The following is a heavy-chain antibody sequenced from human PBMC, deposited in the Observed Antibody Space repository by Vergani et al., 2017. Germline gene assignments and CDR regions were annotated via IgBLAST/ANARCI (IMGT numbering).Heavy chain of an antibody. Sequence: QLQLQESGPGLVKPSETLSLTCTVSGGSIISSSYYWGWIRQPPGKGLEWIGSIYYSGSTYYNPSLKSRVTISVDTSKNQFSLKLSSVTATDTAVYYCARRPTVVVPASMPGWFDPWGQGTLVTVSS. CDR2: IYYSGST. CDR1: GGSIISSSYY. D-gene: IGHD2-2*01. J-gene: IGHJ5*02. V-gene: IGHV4-39*01. CDR3: ARRPTVVVPASMPGWFDP.